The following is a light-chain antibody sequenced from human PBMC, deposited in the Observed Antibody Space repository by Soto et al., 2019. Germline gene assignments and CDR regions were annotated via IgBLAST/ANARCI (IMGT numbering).Light chain of an antibody. CDR3: CSYAGSSTYV. Sequence: QSVLNQPASVSGSPGQSITISCTGTSSDVGSYNLVSWYQQHPGKAPKLMIYEGSKRPSGVSNRFSGSKSGNTASLTISGLQAEDEADYYCCSYAGSSTYVFGTGTKVTV. CDR2: EGS. J-gene: IGLJ1*01. V-gene: IGLV2-23*01. CDR1: SSDVGSYNL.